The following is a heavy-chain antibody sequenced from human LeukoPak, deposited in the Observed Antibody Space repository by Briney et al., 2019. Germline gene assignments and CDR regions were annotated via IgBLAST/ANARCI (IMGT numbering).Heavy chain of an antibody. Sequence: GGSLRLSCAASGFTFSSYSMNWVRQAPGKGLEWASCISSSSSYIYYADSVKGRFTISRDDAKNSLSLQMNSLRAEDTAVYYCARSGIKMVRGVIIKSPYHMDVWGKGTTVTVSS. CDR3: ARSGIKMVRGVIIKSPYHMDV. CDR1: GFTFSSYS. D-gene: IGHD3-10*01. V-gene: IGHV3-21*01. CDR2: ISSSSSYI. J-gene: IGHJ6*03.